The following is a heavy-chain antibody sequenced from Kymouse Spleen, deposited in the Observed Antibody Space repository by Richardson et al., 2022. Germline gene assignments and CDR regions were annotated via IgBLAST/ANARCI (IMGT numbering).Heavy chain of an antibody. CDR1: GGSVSSGSYY. V-gene: IGHV4-61*01. J-gene: IGHJ6*02. CDR3: ARDTAMVNYYYGMDV. D-gene: IGHD5-18,IGHD5-18*01. Sequence: QVQLQESGPGLVKPSETLSLTCTVSGGSVSSGSYYWSWIRQPPGKGLEWIGYIYYSGSTNYNPSLKSRVTISVDTSKNQFSLKLSSVTAADTAVYYCARDTAMVNYYYGMDVWGQGTTVTVSS. CDR2: IYYSGST.